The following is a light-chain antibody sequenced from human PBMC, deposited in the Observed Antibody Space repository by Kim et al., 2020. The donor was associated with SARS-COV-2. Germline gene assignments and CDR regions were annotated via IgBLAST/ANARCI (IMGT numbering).Light chain of an antibody. Sequence: QSVLTQPPSVSGAPGQRVTISCTGSSSSIGSGYDVHWYQHLPGTAPKLLIYGNNNRPSGVPDRFSGSKSGTSASLAITGLQVEDEADYYCQSYDGSLRGRVFSGGTQLTVL. CDR1: SSSIGSGYD. V-gene: IGLV1-40*01. J-gene: IGLJ3*02. CDR2: GNN. CDR3: QSYDGSLRGRV.